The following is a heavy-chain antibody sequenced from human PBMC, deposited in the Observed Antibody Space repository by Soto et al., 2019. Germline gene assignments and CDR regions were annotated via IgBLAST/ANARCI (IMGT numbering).Heavy chain of an antibody. CDR3: ARGHDFWSGYPYFDY. V-gene: IGHV3-33*01. Sequence: QVQLVESGGGVVQPGRSLRLSCAASGFTFSSYGMHWVRQAPGKGLEWVAVIWYDGSNKYYADSVKGRFTISRDNSKNTLYLQMNSLRAEDTAVYYCARGHDFWSGYPYFDYWGQGTLVTVSS. CDR2: IWYDGSNK. CDR1: GFTFSSYG. D-gene: IGHD3-3*01. J-gene: IGHJ4*02.